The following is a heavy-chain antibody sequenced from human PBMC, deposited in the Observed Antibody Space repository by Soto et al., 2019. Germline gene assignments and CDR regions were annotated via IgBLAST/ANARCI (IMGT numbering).Heavy chain of an antibody. V-gene: IGHV3-30*18. CDR2: ISYDGSNK. Sequence: QVQLVESGGGVVQPGRSLRLSCAASGFTFSSYGMHWVRQAPGKGLEWVAVISYDGSNKYYADSVKGRFTISRDNSKNTLYLQMNSRRAEDTAVYYCAKGYSSGWSFDYWGQGTLVTVSS. CDR3: AKGYSSGWSFDY. CDR1: GFTFSSYG. D-gene: IGHD6-19*01. J-gene: IGHJ4*02.